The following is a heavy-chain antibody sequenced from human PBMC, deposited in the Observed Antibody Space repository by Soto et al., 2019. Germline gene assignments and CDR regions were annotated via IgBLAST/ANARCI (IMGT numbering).Heavy chain of an antibody. D-gene: IGHD5-18*01. CDR1: GYTFTSYG. Sequence: ASVKVSCKASGYTFTSYGISWVRQAPGQGLEWMGWISAYNGNTNYAQKLQGRVTMTTDTSTSTAYMELRSLRSDDTAVYYCARDSPWLGITAMVENDAFDIWGQGTMVTVSS. CDR3: ARDSPWLGITAMVENDAFDI. CDR2: ISAYNGNT. V-gene: IGHV1-18*01. J-gene: IGHJ3*02.